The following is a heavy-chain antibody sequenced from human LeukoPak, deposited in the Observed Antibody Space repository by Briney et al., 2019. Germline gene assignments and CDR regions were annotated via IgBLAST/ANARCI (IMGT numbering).Heavy chain of an antibody. J-gene: IGHJ4*02. D-gene: IGHD2-8*01. V-gene: IGHV3-49*03. CDR2: IRSKAYGGTT. Sequence: GGSLRLSCTASGFTFGDYAMSWFRQAPGKGLEWVGFIRSKAYGGTTEYAASVKGRFTISRDNAKNSLYLQMNSLRAEDTAVYYCAKDGDCINGVCYFYFDFWGQGTLVTVPS. CDR1: GFTFGDYA. CDR3: AKDGDCINGVCYFYFDF.